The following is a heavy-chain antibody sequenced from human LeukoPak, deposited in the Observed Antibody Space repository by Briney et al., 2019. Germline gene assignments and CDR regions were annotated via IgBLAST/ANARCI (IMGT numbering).Heavy chain of an antibody. J-gene: IGHJ4*02. Sequence: ASVKVSCKASGYTFTSYDINWVRQATGQGLEWMGWMNPNSGNTGYAQRFQGRGTMTRNTSISIAYTELSSLRSEDTAVYYCARGRGVVVAATLNYWGQGTLVTVSS. V-gene: IGHV1-8*01. CDR2: MNPNSGNT. D-gene: IGHD2-15*01. CDR3: ARGRGVVVAATLNY. CDR1: GYTFTSYD.